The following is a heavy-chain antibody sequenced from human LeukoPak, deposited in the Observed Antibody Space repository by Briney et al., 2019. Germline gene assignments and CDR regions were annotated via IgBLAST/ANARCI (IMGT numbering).Heavy chain of an antibody. CDR2: IYYSGST. CDR1: GGSISSGDYY. CDR3: ARGSSSSIGYYYYYMDV. J-gene: IGHJ6*03. V-gene: IGHV4-30-4*08. D-gene: IGHD6-6*01. Sequence: SQTLSLTCTVSGGSISSGDYYWRWIRQPPGKGLEWIGYIYYSGSTYYNPSLKGRVTISVDTSKNQFSLKLSSVTAADTAVYYCARGSSSSIGYYYYYMDVWGKGTTVTVSS.